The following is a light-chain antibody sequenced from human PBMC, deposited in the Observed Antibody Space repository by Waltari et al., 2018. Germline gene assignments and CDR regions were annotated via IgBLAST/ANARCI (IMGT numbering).Light chain of an antibody. CDR2: DAS. V-gene: IGKV1-33*01. CDR1: QDIKQS. Sequence: DIHMTQSPSSLSAPVGDRVTITCQASQDIKQSLNWFHQKPGTAPEVLIFDASNSQKGAPSRFSGSGSVTDFTFTISSLQPADMGPYYCQQYHSVPLAFGGGTTVEIK. CDR3: QQYHSVPLA. J-gene: IGKJ4*01.